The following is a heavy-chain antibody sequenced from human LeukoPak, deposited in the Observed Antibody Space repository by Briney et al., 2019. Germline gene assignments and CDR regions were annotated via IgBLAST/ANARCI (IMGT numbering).Heavy chain of an antibody. CDR3: ARVRRRGYSYGHNWFDP. CDR1: GGTFSSYA. CDR2: MNPNSGNT. Sequence: GSSVKVSCKASGGTFSSYAISWVRQATGQGLEWMGWMNPNSGNTGYAQKFQGRVTITRNTSISTAYMELSSLRSEDTAVYYCARVRRRGYSYGHNWFDPWGQGTLVTVSS. J-gene: IGHJ5*02. D-gene: IGHD5-18*01. V-gene: IGHV1-8*03.